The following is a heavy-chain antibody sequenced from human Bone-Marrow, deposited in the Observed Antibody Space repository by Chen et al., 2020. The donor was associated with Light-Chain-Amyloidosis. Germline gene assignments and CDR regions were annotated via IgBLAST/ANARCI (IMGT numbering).Heavy chain of an antibody. CDR1: GFTFDNFG. J-gene: IGHJ4*02. V-gene: IGHV3-20*04. Sequence: EVQLVESGGGVARPGGSLRLSCAASGFTFDNFGRNWVRQGPGKGLEWASGIILNGGRTGYSESVKGLLTISRDNAKNSLYLQMNSLRPEDTAFYYCVRAAEGGTYLEGIDHWGQGTLVTVSP. CDR2: IILNGGRT. D-gene: IGHD1-26*01. CDR3: VRAAEGGTYLEGIDH.